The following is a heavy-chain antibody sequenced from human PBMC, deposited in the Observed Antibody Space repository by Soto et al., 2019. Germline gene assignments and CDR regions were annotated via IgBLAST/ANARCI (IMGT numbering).Heavy chain of an antibody. J-gene: IGHJ4*01. CDR1: GYTFTSQW. CDR3: ARHPSGSYGPIDY. CDR2: IYPGDSDT. V-gene: IGHV5-51*01. D-gene: IGHD1-26*01. Sequence: GESLKISCKCSGYTFTSQWIAWVRQMPGKGLELMGIIYPGDSDTRYSPSFQGQVTISADKSISTAYLQWSSLKASHTAMYYCARHPSGSYGPIDYWGQGTLVTVSS.